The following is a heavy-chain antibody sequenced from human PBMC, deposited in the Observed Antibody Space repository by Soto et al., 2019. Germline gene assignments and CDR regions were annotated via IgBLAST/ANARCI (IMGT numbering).Heavy chain of an antibody. V-gene: IGHV3-48*03. CDR2: ISSSGSTT. CDR1: GFTFSSYE. D-gene: IGHD1-26*01. CDR3: ARDRESWDYFDY. J-gene: IGHJ4*02. Sequence: GGSLRLSCAASGFTFSSYEMNWVRQAPGKGLEWVSYISSSGSTTYYADSVKGRFTISRDNAKNSLYLQMNSLRAEDTAVYYCARDRESWDYFDYWGQGTLVTVSS.